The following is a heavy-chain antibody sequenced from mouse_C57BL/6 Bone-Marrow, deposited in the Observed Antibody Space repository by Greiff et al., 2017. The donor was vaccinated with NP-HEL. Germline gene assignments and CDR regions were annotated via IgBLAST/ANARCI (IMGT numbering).Heavy chain of an antibody. J-gene: IGHJ1*03. V-gene: IGHV7-1*01. CDR3: AREAPMTTVVAKEPYWYFDV. Sequence: EVKLVESGGGLVQSGRSLRLSCATSGFTFSDFYMEWVRQAPGKGLEWIAASRNKANDYTTEYSASVKGRFIVSRDTSQSILYLQMNALRAEDTAIYYCAREAPMTTVVAKEPYWYFDVWGTGTTVTVSS. D-gene: IGHD1-1*01. CDR1: GFTFSDFY. CDR2: SRNKANDYTT.